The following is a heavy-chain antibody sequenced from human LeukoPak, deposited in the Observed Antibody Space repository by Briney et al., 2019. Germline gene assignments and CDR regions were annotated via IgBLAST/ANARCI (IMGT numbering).Heavy chain of an antibody. J-gene: IGHJ3*02. CDR3: VRFTIDGGTNI. CDR2: IYADGSST. D-gene: IGHD1-1*01. Sequence: GGSLRLSCAASGFTFSSYGMHWVRQAPGKGLVWVSNIYADGSSTIYADSVKGRFTISRDNAKNTLYLQMNSLRAEDTAVYYCVRFTIDGGTNIWGQGTMVTVAS. CDR1: GFTFSSYG. V-gene: IGHV3-74*01.